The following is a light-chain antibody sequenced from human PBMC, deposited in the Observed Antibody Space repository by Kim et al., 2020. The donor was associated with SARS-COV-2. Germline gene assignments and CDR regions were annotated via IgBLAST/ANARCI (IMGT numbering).Light chain of an antibody. J-gene: IGLJ3*02. CDR3: SAWDTSLSAWL. Sequence: QAGLTQPPSVSKDLSQTATLTCTGNSYNVGSRGAAWLQQHQGHPPKLLSFRNNNRPSGISERFSASRSGNTASLTITGLQPEDEADYYCSAWDTSLSAWLFGGGTQLTVL. CDR1: SYNVGSRG. CDR2: RNN. V-gene: IGLV10-54*04.